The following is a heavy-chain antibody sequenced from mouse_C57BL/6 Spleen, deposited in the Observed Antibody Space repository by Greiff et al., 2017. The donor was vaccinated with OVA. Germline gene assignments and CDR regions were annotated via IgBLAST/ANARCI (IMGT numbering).Heavy chain of an antibody. CDR1: GFNIKDDY. Sequence: EVHLVESGAELVRPGASVKLSCTASGFNIKDDYMHWVKQRPEQGLEWIGWIDPENGDTEYASKFQGKATITADTSSNTAYLQLSSLTSEDTAVYYCTPLLGGYWGQGTTLTVSS. J-gene: IGHJ2*01. CDR2: IDPENGDT. D-gene: IGHD2-1*01. CDR3: TPLLGGY. V-gene: IGHV14-4*01.